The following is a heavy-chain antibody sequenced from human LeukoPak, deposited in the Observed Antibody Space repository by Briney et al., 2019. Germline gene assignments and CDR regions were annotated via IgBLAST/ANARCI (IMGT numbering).Heavy chain of an antibody. CDR3: ARDLQLWLFLAGKSWFDP. J-gene: IGHJ5*02. CDR2: IYYSGST. V-gene: IGHV4-39*07. D-gene: IGHD5-18*01. CDR1: GGSITSSSYY. Sequence: PSETLSLTCTVSGGSITSSSYYWGWIRQPPGKGLEWIGSIYYSGSTYYNPSLKSRVTISVDTSKNQFSLKLSSVTAADTAVYYCARDLQLWLFLAGKSWFDPWGQGTLVTVSS.